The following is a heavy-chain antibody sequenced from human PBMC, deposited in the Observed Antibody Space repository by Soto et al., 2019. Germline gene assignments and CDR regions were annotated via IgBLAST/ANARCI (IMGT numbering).Heavy chain of an antibody. CDR3: AVVSDYYYYYGMDV. J-gene: IGHJ6*02. CDR2: IYHSGST. CDR1: GYSISSGYY. V-gene: IGHV4-38-2*01. Sequence: SETLSLTCAVSGYSISSGYYWGWIRQPPGKGLEWIGSIYHSGSTYHNPSLKSRVTISVDTSKNQFSLKLSSVTAADTAVYYCAVVSDYYYYYGMDVWGQGTTVTVSS. D-gene: IGHD2-2*01.